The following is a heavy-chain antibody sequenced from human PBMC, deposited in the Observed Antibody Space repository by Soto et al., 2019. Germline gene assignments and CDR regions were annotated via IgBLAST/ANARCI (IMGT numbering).Heavy chain of an antibody. CDR3: ARDCSGGSCYSDWFDP. D-gene: IGHD2-15*01. Sequence: QVQLVQSGAEVKKPGSSVKVSCKASGGTFSGYAISWVRQAPGQGLEWMGGIIPIFGTANYAQKFQGRVTITADESTSTAYMELSSLRSEDTAVYYCARDCSGGSCYSDWFDPWGQGTLVTVSS. V-gene: IGHV1-69*12. J-gene: IGHJ5*02. CDR2: IIPIFGTA. CDR1: GGTFSGYA.